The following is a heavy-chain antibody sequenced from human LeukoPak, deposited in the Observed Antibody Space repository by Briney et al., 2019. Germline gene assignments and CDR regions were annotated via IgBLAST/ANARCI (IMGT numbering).Heavy chain of an antibody. D-gene: IGHD4-17*01. Sequence: ASVKVSCKASGGTFSSYAISWVRQAPGQGLEWMGGIIPIFGTANYAQKFQGRVTITADESTSTAYMELSSLRSEDTAVYYCARDYGDYRYWFDPWGQGTLVTVSS. CDR3: ARDYGDYRYWFDP. CDR2: IIPIFGTA. CDR1: GGTFSSYA. J-gene: IGHJ5*02. V-gene: IGHV1-69*13.